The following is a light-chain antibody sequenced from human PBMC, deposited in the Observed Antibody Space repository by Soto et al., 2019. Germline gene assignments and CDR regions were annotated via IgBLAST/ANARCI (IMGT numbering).Light chain of an antibody. V-gene: IGKV1-39*01. CDR2: GAS. CDR3: QQSSSTPLT. J-gene: IGKJ4*01. Sequence: IHMTQSPSSLSASIGDRVTITCRASEAISHYLNWYQQKPGKAPKLLIYGASKLQSGVPSRFSGSGSGTDFTLTSTSLQGEDFATYYCQQSSSTPLTFGGGTKVE. CDR1: EAISHY.